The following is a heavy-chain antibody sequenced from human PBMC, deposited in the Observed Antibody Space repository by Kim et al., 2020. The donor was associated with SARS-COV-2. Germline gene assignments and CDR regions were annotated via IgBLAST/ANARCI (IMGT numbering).Heavy chain of an antibody. Sequence: LKSRVTISVDTSKNQFSLKLSSVTAADTAVYYCTGSELKFEGYYYGMDVWGQGTTVTVSS. J-gene: IGHJ6*02. D-gene: IGHD3-16*01. V-gene: IGHV4-31*02. CDR3: TGSELKFEGYYYGMDV.